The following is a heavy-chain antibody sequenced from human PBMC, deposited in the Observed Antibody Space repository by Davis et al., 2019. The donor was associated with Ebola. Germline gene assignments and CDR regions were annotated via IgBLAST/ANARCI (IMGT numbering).Heavy chain of an antibody. V-gene: IGHV3-21*03. Sequence: PGGSLRLSCAASGLPFTTYTFNWVRQAPGKGLEWVPSISSYGDHIYYADSVSGRFTVSRDNAENSLFLQMNSLKTEDTAVYYCTTGLPRYSSSPYYDGMDVWGQGTTVTVSS. CDR2: ISSYGDHI. J-gene: IGHJ6*02. D-gene: IGHD6-6*01. CDR1: GLPFTTYT. CDR3: TTGLPRYSSSPYYDGMDV.